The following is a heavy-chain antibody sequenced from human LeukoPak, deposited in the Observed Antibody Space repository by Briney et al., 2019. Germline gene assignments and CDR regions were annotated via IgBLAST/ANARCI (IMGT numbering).Heavy chain of an antibody. CDR3: VRDGYGGKSGDYYYGMDV. J-gene: IGHJ6*02. Sequence: PSETLSLTCTVSGGSIGSYYWSWVRQPPGKRLEWIGCIYYTGTTNDNPSLKSRVTISVDTSKNQFSLKLTSVTAADTAVYYCVRDGYGGKSGDYYYGMDVWGPGTTVTVSS. CDR2: IYYTGTT. V-gene: IGHV4-59*01. D-gene: IGHD4-23*01. CDR1: GGSIGSYY.